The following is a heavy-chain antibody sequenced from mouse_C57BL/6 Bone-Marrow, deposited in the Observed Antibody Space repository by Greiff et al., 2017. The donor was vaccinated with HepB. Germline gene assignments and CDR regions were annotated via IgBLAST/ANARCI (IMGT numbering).Heavy chain of an antibody. CDR2: IDPNSGGT. CDR1: GYTFTSYW. V-gene: IGHV1-72*01. J-gene: IGHJ3*01. D-gene: IGHD1-1*01. Sequence: QVQLQQPGAELVKPGASVKLSCKASGYTFTSYWMHWVNQRPGRGLEWIGRIDPNSGGTKYNEKFKSKATLTVDKPSSTAYMQCSSLTSEDDAVYYCAREGYYGSSPFAYWGQGTRVTVSA. CDR3: AREGYYGSSPFAY.